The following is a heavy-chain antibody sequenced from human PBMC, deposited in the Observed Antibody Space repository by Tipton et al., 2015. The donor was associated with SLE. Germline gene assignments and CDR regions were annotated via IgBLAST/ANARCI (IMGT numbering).Heavy chain of an antibody. Sequence: QSGAEVKKPGATVKIPCRVSGYTFRDYIIYWVRQAPGKGLEWVGLVDPEDGETVYAERFQARVTITADTSTATAYMELSSLRSEDTAVYYFAREVEIAGRRGGYFYYMDVLGKGTSVTVSS. CDR1: GYTFRDYI. CDR2: VDPEDGET. V-gene: IGHV1-69-2*01. J-gene: IGHJ6*03. D-gene: IGHD6-13*01. CDR3: AREVEIAGRRGGYFYYMDV.